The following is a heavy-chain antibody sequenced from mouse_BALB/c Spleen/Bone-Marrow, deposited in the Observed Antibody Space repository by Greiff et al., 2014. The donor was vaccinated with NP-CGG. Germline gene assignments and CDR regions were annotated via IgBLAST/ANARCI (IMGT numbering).Heavy chain of an antibody. CDR2: IWSGGST. V-gene: IGHV2-4-1*01. Sequence: QVQLKELGPGLVQPSQSLSITCTVSGFSLTSYGVHWVRQSPGKGLEWLGVIWSGGSTDYNAAFISRLSISKDNSKSQVFFKMNSLQADDAAIYYCARNKNDYDGTLAYWGQGTLVTVSA. CDR3: ARNKNDYDGTLAY. J-gene: IGHJ3*01. D-gene: IGHD2-4*01. CDR1: GFSLTSYG.